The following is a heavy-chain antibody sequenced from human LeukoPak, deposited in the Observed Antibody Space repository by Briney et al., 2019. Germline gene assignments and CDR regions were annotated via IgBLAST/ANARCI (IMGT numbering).Heavy chain of an antibody. Sequence: PSETLSLTCSVSGDSISSFYWNWIRQSPGKGLEWIGNIHYSGNSNYNPSLKSRVTMSIDTSRKQFILKLTSVTAADTAVYYCVLAPNSNWFDFWGQGTQVTVSS. V-gene: IGHV4-59*08. J-gene: IGHJ5*01. CDR3: VLAPNSNWFDF. D-gene: IGHD2-8*01. CDR2: IHYSGNS. CDR1: GDSISSFY.